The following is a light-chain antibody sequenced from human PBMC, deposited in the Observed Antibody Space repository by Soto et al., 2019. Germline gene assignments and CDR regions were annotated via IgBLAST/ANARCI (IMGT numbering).Light chain of an antibody. J-gene: IGLJ3*02. V-gene: IGLV2-11*01. CDR3: CSYAGTYTPWV. Sequence: QSALTQPRSVSGSPGQSVTISCTGTSSDGGGYNYVSWYQQHPGKAPKLVIYDVSKRPSGVPDRFSGSKSGNTASLTVSGLRADDEADYSCCSYAGTYTPWVFGGGTKRTVL. CDR2: DVS. CDR1: SSDGGGYNY.